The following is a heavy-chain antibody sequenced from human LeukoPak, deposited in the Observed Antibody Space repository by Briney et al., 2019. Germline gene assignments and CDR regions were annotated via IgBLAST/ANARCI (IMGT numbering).Heavy chain of an antibody. D-gene: IGHD3-22*01. CDR2: ISGSGGST. V-gene: IGHV3-23*01. CDR3: AKDPYYYDSSGYYSYFAY. J-gene: IGHJ4*02. CDR1: GFTFSSYA. Sequence: PGGSLRLSCAASGFTFSSYAMSWVRQAPGKGLEWVSAISGSGGSTYYADSVKGRFTISRDNSKNTLYLQMPSLRAEDTAVYSCAKDPYYYDSSGYYSYFAYWGQGTLVTVSS.